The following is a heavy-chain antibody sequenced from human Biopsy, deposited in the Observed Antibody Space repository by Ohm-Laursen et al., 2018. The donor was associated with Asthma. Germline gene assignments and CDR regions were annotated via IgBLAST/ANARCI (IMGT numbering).Heavy chain of an antibody. CDR1: GFTFSSYA. Sequence: GSLRLSCAASGFTFSSYAMSWVRQAPGKGLEWVSAINGSGGSTYYADSVKGRFTISRDNSKNTLYLQMNSLRAEDTAVYYCAKDKRYSGSYFDYWGQGTLVTVSS. D-gene: IGHD1-26*01. V-gene: IGHV3-23*01. J-gene: IGHJ4*02. CDR2: INGSGGST. CDR3: AKDKRYSGSYFDY.